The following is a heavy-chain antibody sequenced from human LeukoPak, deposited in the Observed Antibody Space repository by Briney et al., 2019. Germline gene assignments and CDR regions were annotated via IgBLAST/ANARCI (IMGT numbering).Heavy chain of an antibody. CDR1: GFTFDDYT. V-gene: IGHV3-43*01. Sequence: GGSLRLSCAASGFTFDDYTMHWVRQAPGKGLEWVSLISWDGGSTYYADSVKGRSTISRDNSKNSLYLQMNSLRTEDTALYYCAKDYYDFWSGYSPLMDVWGKGTTVTVSS. CDR2: ISWDGGST. J-gene: IGHJ6*03. D-gene: IGHD3-3*01. CDR3: AKDYYDFWSGYSPLMDV.